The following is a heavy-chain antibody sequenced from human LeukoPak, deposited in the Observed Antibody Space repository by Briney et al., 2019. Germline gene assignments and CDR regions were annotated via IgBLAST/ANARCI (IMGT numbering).Heavy chain of an antibody. CDR3: ARYQLLRIDAFDI. CDR1: GNTFTGYY. Sequence: ASVKVSCKASGNTFTGYYMHWVRQAPGQGLEWMGWINPNSGGTNYAQKFQGRVTMTRDTSISTAYMELSRLRSDDTAVYYCARYQLLRIDAFDIWGQGTMVTVSS. V-gene: IGHV1-2*02. J-gene: IGHJ3*02. CDR2: INPNSGGT. D-gene: IGHD2-2*01.